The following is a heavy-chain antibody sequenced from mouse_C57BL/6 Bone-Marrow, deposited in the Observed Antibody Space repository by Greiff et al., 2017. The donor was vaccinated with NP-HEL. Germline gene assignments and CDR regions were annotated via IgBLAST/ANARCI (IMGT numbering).Heavy chain of an antibody. Sequence: EADGGLVQPKGSLKLSCAASGFSFNTYAMNWVRQAPGKGLEWVARIRSKSNNYATYYADSVKDRFTISRDDSESMLYLQMNNLKTEDTAMYYCVRLGNPYWGQGTLVTVSA. J-gene: IGHJ3*01. D-gene: IGHD6-1*01. CDR3: VRLGNPY. V-gene: IGHV10-1*01. CDR1: GFSFNTYA. CDR2: IRSKSNNYAT.